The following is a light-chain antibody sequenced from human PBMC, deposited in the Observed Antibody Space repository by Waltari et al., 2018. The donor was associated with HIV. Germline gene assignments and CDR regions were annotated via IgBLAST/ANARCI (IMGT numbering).Light chain of an antibody. Sequence: SYVLTQPPSVSVAPGQTARITCGGNNIAAIKSVHWYRKSPGQAPVLVVYDDRDRHSGIPDRFSGSSSGDTATLTISRAEAGDEADYYCQVYSDRGDPVIFGGGTKLTVL. CDR1: NIAAIKS. J-gene: IGLJ2*01. V-gene: IGLV3-21*02. CDR3: QVYSDRGDPVI. CDR2: DDR.